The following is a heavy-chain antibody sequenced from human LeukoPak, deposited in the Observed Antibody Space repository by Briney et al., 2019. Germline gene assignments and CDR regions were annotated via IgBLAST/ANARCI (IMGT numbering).Heavy chain of an antibody. CDR2: IYHSGST. Sequence: PSGTLSLTCAVSGGSVSSSNWWSWVRQPPGKGLEWIGEIYHSGSTNYNPSLKSRVTISVDKSKNQFSLKLSSVTAADTAVYYCARGGFDYGDYYYYYMDVWGKGTTVTVSS. CDR3: ARGGFDYGDYYYYYMDV. CDR1: GGSVSSSNW. J-gene: IGHJ6*03. D-gene: IGHD4-17*01. V-gene: IGHV4-4*02.